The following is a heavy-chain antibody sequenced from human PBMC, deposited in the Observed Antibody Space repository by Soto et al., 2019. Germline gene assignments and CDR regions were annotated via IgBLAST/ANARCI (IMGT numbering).Heavy chain of an antibody. J-gene: IGHJ4*02. CDR3: ARQSGFYKDY. CDR2: IYHSGIT. CDR1: GGSIISSDW. V-gene: IGHV4-4*02. Sequence: QVQLQESGPGLVKPSGTLSLTCAVSGGSIISSDWWSWVRQPPGKGLEWIAGIYHSGITNYNPSLKSRVIISIDKSKNQFSLELSSVTAADTAVYYCARQSGFYKDYWGQGTLVTVSP. D-gene: IGHD5-12*01.